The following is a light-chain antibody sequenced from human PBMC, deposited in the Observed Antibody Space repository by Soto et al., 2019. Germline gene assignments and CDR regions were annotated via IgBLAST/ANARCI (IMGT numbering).Light chain of an antibody. CDR3: QQSFSTPHT. J-gene: IGKJ2*01. V-gene: IGKV1-39*01. CDR1: QTISFY. Sequence: IQMTQSPSSLSASVGDTVTITCRASQTISFYLNWYQQKPGRTPNLLIYATSSLQSGVPSRFHGSGSGTEFTLTISSLQPDDFATYYCQQSFSTPHTFGQGTKLELK. CDR2: ATS.